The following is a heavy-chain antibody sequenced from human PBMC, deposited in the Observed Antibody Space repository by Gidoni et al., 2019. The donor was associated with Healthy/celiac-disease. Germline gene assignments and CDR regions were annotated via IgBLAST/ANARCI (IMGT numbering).Heavy chain of an antibody. CDR3: ARTVHPGPRVEDDAFDI. CDR1: GFTFSSYS. D-gene: IGHD1-1*01. CDR2: ISSSSSYI. V-gene: IGHV3-21*01. J-gene: IGHJ3*02. Sequence: EVQLVASGGGLVKPGGSLRLSCAASGFTFSSYSMNWVRQAPGKGLEWVSSISSSSSYIYYADSVKGRFTISRDNAKNSLYLQMNSLRAEDTAVYYCARTVHPGPRVEDDAFDIWGQGTMVTVSS.